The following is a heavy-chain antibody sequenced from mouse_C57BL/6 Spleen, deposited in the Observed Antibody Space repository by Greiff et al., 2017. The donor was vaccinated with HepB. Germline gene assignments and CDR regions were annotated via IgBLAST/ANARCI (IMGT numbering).Heavy chain of an antibody. J-gene: IGHJ1*03. CDR1: GFTFSDYG. CDR2: ISSGSSTI. Sequence: EVKVEESGGGLVKPGGSLKLSCAASGFTFSDYGMHWVRQAPEKGLEWVAYISSGSSTIYYADTVKGRFTISRDNAKNTLFLQMTSLRSEDTAMYYCAGGYRYFDVWGTGTTVTVSS. V-gene: IGHV5-17*01. CDR3: AGGYRYFDV.